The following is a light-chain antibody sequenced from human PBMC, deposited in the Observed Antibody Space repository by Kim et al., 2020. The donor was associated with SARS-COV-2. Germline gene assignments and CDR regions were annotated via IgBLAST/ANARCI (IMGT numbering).Light chain of an antibody. V-gene: IGKV1-12*01. CDR3: QQANSFPIT. CDR2: AAS. J-gene: IGKJ5*01. Sequence: ASVGDRVTLTCRASQGSSSWLAWYQQKPGKAPKLLIYAASSLQSGVPSRFSGSGSGTDFTLTISSLQPEDFATYYCQQANSFPITFGQGTRLEIK. CDR1: QGSSSW.